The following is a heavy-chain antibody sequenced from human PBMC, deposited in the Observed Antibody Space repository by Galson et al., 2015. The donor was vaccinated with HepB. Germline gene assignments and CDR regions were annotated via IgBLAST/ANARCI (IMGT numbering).Heavy chain of an antibody. J-gene: IGHJ1*01. D-gene: IGHD4-17*01. CDR2: VSGSGYTT. CDR1: GFTFSNYA. Sequence: SLRLSCAASGFTFSNYAVSWVRQAPGKGLGWVSAVSGSGYTTYYADSVKGRFTISRDNSKNTLHLQMNSLRAEDTAEYYCAKDRAVTPEYLQHWGQGTLVTVSS. CDR3: AKDRAVTPEYLQH. V-gene: IGHV3-23*01.